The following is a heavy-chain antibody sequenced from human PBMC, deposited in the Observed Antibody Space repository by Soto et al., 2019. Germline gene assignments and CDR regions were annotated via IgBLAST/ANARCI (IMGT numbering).Heavy chain of an antibody. V-gene: IGHV3-21*01. CDR1: GYTLGSYN. CDR3: GRDGWVGFDL. J-gene: IGHJ5*02. D-gene: IGHD1-26*01. CDR2: ISRSTTYI. Sequence: GGSLRLSCVASGYTLGSYNMNGVRQAPGKGREWVSTISRSTTYIYYADSVKGRFTISRDNARNSLYLHIDRLRPEDTGLYDCGRDGWVGFDLWGQGTPVPVSS.